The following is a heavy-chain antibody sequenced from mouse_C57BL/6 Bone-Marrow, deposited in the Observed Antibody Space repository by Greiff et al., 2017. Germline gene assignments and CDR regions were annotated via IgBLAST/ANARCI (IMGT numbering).Heavy chain of an antibody. CDR3: AFYYYGSSPYFDY. CDR2: INPSYGTT. Sequence: EVKLVESGPELVKPGASVKISCKASGYSFTDYNMNWVKQSNGKSLEWIGVINPSYGTTSYNQKFKGKATLTVDQSSSTAYMQLNSLTSEDSAVYYCAFYYYGSSPYFDYWGQGTTLTVSA. CDR1: GYSFTDYN. D-gene: IGHD1-1*01. V-gene: IGHV1-39*01. J-gene: IGHJ2*01.